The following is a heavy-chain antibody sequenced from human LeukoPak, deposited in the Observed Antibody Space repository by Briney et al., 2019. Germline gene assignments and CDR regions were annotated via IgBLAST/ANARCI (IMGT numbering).Heavy chain of an antibody. V-gene: IGHV3-48*03. Sequence: GGSLRLSCAASGFTFRSYEMNWVRQAPGKGLEWVSYISSSGSTIYYADSVKGRFTTSRDNAKNSLYLQMNSLRAEDTAVYYCAKHDYYGSGLSWYYFDYWGQGTLVTVSS. CDR2: ISSSGSTI. J-gene: IGHJ4*02. D-gene: IGHD3-10*01. CDR3: AKHDYYGSGLSWYYFDY. CDR1: GFTFRSYE.